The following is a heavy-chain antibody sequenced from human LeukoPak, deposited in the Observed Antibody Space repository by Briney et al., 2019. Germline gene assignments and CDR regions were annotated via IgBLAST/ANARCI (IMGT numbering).Heavy chain of an antibody. CDR3: TRGWGAAVVPFDY. J-gene: IGHJ4*02. D-gene: IGHD6-13*01. CDR1: GYTFTGYY. V-gene: IGHV1-2*02. Sequence: GASVKVSCKASGYTFTGYYIHWVRQAPGQGLEWMGWINPNSGGTKYAQEFQGRVTMTRDTSISTAYMEVSRLRSDDTALYYCTRGWGAAVVPFDYWGQGTLVTVSS. CDR2: INPNSGGT.